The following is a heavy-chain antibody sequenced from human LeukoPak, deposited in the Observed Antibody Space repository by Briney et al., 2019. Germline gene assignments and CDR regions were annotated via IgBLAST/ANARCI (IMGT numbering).Heavy chain of an antibody. CDR3: ARDMVRGVQWLDY. V-gene: IGHV1-46*01. D-gene: IGHD3-10*01. Sequence: ASVTVSCKASGYTFTSYGISWVRQTPGQGLEWMGIINPSGGSTSYAQKFQGRVTMTRDTSTSTVYMELSSLRSEDTAVYYCARDMVRGVQWLDYWGQGTLVTVSS. J-gene: IGHJ4*02. CDR1: GYTFTSYG. CDR2: INPSGGST.